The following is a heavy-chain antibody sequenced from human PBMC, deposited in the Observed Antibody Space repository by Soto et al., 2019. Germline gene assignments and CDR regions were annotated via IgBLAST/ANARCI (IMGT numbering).Heavy chain of an antibody. D-gene: IGHD3-9*01. J-gene: IGHJ4*02. V-gene: IGHV1-3*01. CDR1: GYAFTNFA. CDR2: INAGNGNT. Sequence: DSVKVSCKASGYAFTNFAIHWVRQAPGQRLEWMGWINAGNGNTKYSQRFQARVTITRDTSASTAYMAMSRLRSEDTAVYYCAITYHDILTGYFSNLFDYWGQGTPVTVSS. CDR3: AITYHDILTGYFSNLFDY.